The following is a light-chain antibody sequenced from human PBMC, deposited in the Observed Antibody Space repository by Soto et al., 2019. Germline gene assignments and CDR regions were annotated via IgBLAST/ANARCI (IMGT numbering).Light chain of an antibody. Sequence: QLVLTQPPSVSGAPGQRVTISCTGSSSNIGAGYDVHWYQQLPGTAPKLLIYVNNNRPSGVPDRFSASKSGTSASLAITGLQAEDEADYYCQSYDNSLSTNYVFGTGTKLTVL. V-gene: IGLV1-40*01. CDR3: QSYDNSLSTNYV. J-gene: IGLJ1*01. CDR2: VNN. CDR1: SSNIGAGYD.